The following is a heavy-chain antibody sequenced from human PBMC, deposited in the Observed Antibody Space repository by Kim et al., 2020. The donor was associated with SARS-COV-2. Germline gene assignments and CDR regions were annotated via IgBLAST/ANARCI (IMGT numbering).Heavy chain of an antibody. CDR2: IIPNFGTA. Sequence: SVKVSCKASGGTFSSYAISWVRQAPGQGLEWMGGIIPNFGTANYAQKFQGRVTITADESTSTAYMELSSLRSEDTAVYYCAMGGSVVVPVYGMDVWGQGTTVTVSS. CDR1: GGTFSSYA. CDR3: AMGGSVVVPVYGMDV. J-gene: IGHJ6*02. V-gene: IGHV1-69*13. D-gene: IGHD2-2*01.